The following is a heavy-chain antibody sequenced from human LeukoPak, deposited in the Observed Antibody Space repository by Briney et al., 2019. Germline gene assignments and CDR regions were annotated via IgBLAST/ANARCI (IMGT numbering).Heavy chain of an antibody. D-gene: IGHD3-10*01. CDR2: ISSGGTTI. CDR3: ARDHYTVYGSYYYHYMDV. CDR1: GFTFSEFE. J-gene: IGHJ6*03. V-gene: IGHV3-48*03. Sequence: GGSLRLSCAASGFTFSEFEMNWVRQAPGKGLEWVSDISSGGTTIFYADSVKGRFTISRDNAKNSLYLQMNSLRAEDTAVYYCARDHYTVYGSYYYHYMDVWGKGTTVTVSS.